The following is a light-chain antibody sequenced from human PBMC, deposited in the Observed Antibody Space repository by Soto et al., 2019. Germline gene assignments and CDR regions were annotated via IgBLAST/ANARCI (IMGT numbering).Light chain of an antibody. J-gene: IGLJ2*01. CDR3: SSYTRSSKVV. CDR1: SSDVGGYNY. Sequence: QSALTQPASVSGSPGQSITISCTGTSSDVGGYNYVSWYQQHPGKAPKLMIYEVSNRPSGVSNRFSGSKSGNTASLTISGRQAEDEDDYYCSSYTRSSKVVFGGGTKLTVL. V-gene: IGLV2-14*01. CDR2: EVS.